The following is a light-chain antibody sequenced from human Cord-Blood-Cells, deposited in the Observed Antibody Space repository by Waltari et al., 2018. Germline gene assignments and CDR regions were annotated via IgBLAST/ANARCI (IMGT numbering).Light chain of an antibody. J-gene: IGKJ2*01. CDR1: QSLLHSNGYNY. CDR3: MQALQTPYT. V-gene: IGKV2-28*01. Sequence: DIVMTQSPLSLPVTPGEPASISCRSSQSLLHSNGYNYLDWYRQKPGQPPQLLIYLGSNRASGVPDRFSGSGSGTDFTLKISSVEAEDVGVYYCMQALQTPYTFGQGTKLEIK. CDR2: LGS.